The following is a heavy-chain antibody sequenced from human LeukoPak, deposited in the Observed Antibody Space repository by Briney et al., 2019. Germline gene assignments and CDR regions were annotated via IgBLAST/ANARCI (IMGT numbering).Heavy chain of an antibody. D-gene: IGHD3-10*01. CDR1: GYTFTGYY. Sequence: ASVKVSCKASGYTFTGYYMHWVRQAPGQGLEWMGWINPNSGGTNYAQKFQGRVTMTRDTSISTAYMELSSLRSEDTAVYYCARGRGPTLRVYTYPDTWGQGTMVTVSS. V-gene: IGHV1-2*02. CDR3: ARGRGPTLRVYTYPDT. J-gene: IGHJ3*02. CDR2: INPNSGGT.